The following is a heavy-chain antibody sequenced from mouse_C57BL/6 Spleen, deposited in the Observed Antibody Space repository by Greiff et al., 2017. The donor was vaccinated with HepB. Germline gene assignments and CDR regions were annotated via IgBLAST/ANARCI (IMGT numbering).Heavy chain of an antibody. CDR3: ARGDYDLYHFDY. Sequence: VQLQQSGAELVKPGASVKISCKASGYAFSSYWMNWVKQRPGKGLEWIGQIYPGDGDTNYNGKFKGKATLTADKSSSTAYMQLSSLTSEDSAVYFCARGDYDLYHFDYWGQGTTLTVSS. J-gene: IGHJ2*01. V-gene: IGHV1-80*01. CDR2: IYPGDGDT. CDR1: GYAFSSYW. D-gene: IGHD2-4*01.